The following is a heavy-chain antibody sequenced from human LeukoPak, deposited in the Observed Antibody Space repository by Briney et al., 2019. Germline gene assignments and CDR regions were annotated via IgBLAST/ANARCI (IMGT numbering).Heavy chain of an antibody. CDR2: IYPGDSDP. CDR3: ARRSSREGKDFDY. Sequence: RGESLKISCKGSGYSFTSYWIGWVRQMPGKGLEWMGIIYPGDSDPRYSPSFQGQVTISADKSISTAYLQWSSLKASDTAMYYCARRSSREGKDFDYWGQGTLVTVSS. D-gene: IGHD6-6*01. CDR1: GYSFTSYW. V-gene: IGHV5-51*01. J-gene: IGHJ4*02.